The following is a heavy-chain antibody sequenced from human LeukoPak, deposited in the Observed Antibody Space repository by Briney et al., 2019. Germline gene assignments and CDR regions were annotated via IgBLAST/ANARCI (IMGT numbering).Heavy chain of an antibody. CDR1: GGSISSSSYY. CDR2: IYYSGST. CDR3: ARGYCSGGSCYWRDYYYYYGMDV. Sequence: PSETLSLTCTVSGGSISSSSYYWGWIRQPPGKGLEWIGSIYYSGSTYYNPSLKSRVTISVDTSKNQFSLKLSSVTAADTAVYYCARGYCSGGSCYWRDYYYYYGMDVWGQGTTVTVSS. V-gene: IGHV4-39*07. J-gene: IGHJ6*02. D-gene: IGHD2-15*01.